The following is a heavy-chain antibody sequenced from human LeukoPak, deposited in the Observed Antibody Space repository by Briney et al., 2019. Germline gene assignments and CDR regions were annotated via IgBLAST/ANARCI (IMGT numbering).Heavy chain of an antibody. J-gene: IGHJ4*02. CDR2: IYYSGST. Sequence: SETLSLTCTVSGGSISTYYGNWIRQAPGKGLEWIGYIYYSGSTNYNPSLKSRVTISVDTSKNQFSLKLSSVTAADTAVYYCARGPNLGYCSGGSCHVFNYWGQGALVTVSS. D-gene: IGHD2-15*01. CDR1: GGSISTYY. V-gene: IGHV4-59*01. CDR3: ARGPNLGYCSGGSCHVFNY.